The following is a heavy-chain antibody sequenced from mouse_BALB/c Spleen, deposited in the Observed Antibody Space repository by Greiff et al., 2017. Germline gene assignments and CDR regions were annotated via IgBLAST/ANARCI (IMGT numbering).Heavy chain of an antibody. CDR3: ARGTRSYYGSSHFDY. J-gene: IGHJ2*01. CDR1: GFTFSSFG. Sequence: VQLKESGGGLVQPGGSRKLSCAASGFTFSSFGMHWVRQAPEKGLEWVAYISSGSSTIYYADTVKGRFTISRDNPKNTLFLQITSLRSEDTAMYYCARGTRSYYGSSHFDYWGQGTTLTVSS. V-gene: IGHV5-17*02. CDR2: ISSGSSTI. D-gene: IGHD1-1*01.